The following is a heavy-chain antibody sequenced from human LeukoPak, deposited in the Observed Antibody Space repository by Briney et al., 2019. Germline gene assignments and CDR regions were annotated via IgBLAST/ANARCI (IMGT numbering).Heavy chain of an antibody. CDR3: ARDRGGRWLQVYYFDY. CDR2: IWYDGSNK. J-gene: IGHJ4*02. V-gene: IGHV3-33*01. D-gene: IGHD5-24*01. CDR1: RLTFSSYT. Sequence: PGGSLRHSHAPSRLTFSSYTMHCVRQAPRHGLEWVAVIWYDGSNKYYADSVKGRFTISRDNSKNTLYLRVKSLRAEDTAMYYCARDRGGRWLQVYYFDYWGQGTLVTVYS.